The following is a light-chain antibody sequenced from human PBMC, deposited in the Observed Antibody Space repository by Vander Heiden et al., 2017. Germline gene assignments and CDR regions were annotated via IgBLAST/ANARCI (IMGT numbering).Light chain of an antibody. Sequence: EIVLTQSPGTLSLSPGERATLSCRASQSVSSSYLAWYQQKPGQAPRLLIYGASSRATGIPDRFSGSGYGTDFTLTISRREPEDFAVYYCQQNGSSPPSTFGQGTKMEIK. CDR2: GAS. CDR1: QSVSSSY. CDR3: QQNGSSPPST. V-gene: IGKV3-20*01. J-gene: IGKJ2*01.